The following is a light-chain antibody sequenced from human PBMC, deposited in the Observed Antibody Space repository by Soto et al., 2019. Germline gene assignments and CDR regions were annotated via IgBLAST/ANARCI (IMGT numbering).Light chain of an antibody. J-gene: IGKJ5*01. V-gene: IGKV3D-20*02. CDR1: QSVSSSY. Sequence: IVWTQSPGTLSVSPGERATLSCRVSQSVSSSYLAWYQQKPGQAPRLLIYGASSRATGIPDRFSGSGSGTDFTLTISSLEPEDFAVYYCQQRSNWPITFGQGTRLEI. CDR2: GAS. CDR3: QQRSNWPIT.